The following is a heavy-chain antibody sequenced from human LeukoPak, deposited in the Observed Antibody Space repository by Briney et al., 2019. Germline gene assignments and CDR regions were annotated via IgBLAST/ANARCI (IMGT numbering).Heavy chain of an antibody. CDR3: VKDGSGSYYTYYFDY. Sequence: QTGGSLRLSCSASGFTFSRYAMHWVRQAPGKGLEYVSAISSNGGSTYYADSVKGRFTISRDNSKNTLYLQISSLRTEDTAVYYCVKDGSGSYYTYYFDYWGQGTLVTVSS. D-gene: IGHD3-10*01. V-gene: IGHV3-64D*06. CDR2: ISSNGGST. CDR1: GFTFSRYA. J-gene: IGHJ4*02.